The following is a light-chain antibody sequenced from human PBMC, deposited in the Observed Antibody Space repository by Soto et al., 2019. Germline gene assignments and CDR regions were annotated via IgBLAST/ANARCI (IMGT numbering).Light chain of an antibody. CDR3: CAYAGSGTVV. V-gene: IGLV2-23*01. CDR1: SNDVGRYNL. CDR2: EAT. J-gene: IGLJ3*02. Sequence: QSALTQPASVSGSPEQSITISCTGTSNDVGRYNLVSWYQQHPGKAPKFMIYEATKRPSGVSNRFSGSKSGNTASLTISGLQAEDEADYYCCAYAGSGTVVFGGGTKLTVL.